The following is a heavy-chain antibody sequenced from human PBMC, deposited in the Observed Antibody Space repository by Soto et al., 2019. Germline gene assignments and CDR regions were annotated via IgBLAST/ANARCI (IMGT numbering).Heavy chain of an antibody. CDR3: ARDGRVADDYTRN. D-gene: IGHD6-19*01. CDR1: GFTFSDYY. Sequence: VQLVESGGGLVKPGGSLRLSCAASGFTFSDYYMSWIRQAPGKWLEWVSYISSSGSSIYYADSVKGRFTISRDNTKNSLYLQMNSLRAEDTAIYYCARDGRVADDYTRNWGLGTMVIVSS. CDR2: ISSSGSSI. V-gene: IGHV3-11*01. J-gene: IGHJ4*02.